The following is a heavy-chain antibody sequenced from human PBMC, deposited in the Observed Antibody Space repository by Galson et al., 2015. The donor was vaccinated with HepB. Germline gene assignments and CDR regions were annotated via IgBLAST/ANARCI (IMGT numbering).Heavy chain of an antibody. J-gene: IGHJ4*02. CDR2: IKQDGSDK. CDR3: ARDRAVVTLGAFDY. CDR1: GFTFSTYC. D-gene: IGHD4-23*01. V-gene: IGHV3-7*01. Sequence: SLRLSCAASGFTFSTYCMTWVRQAPGRGLEWVATIKQDGSDKYYVHSVKGRFTISRDNAKNSLYLQMNSLGAEDTAVYYCARDRAVVTLGAFDYWGQGTLVTVSS.